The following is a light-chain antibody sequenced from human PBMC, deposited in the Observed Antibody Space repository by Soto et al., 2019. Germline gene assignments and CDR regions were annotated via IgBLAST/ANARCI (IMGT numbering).Light chain of an antibody. V-gene: IGKV3-20*01. CDR1: QRVSSSY. J-gene: IGKJ4*01. CDR2: GAS. Sequence: EIVLTQSPGTLSLSPGERATLSCRASQRVSSSYLAWYQQKPGQAPRLLIFGASSRATGIPDRFSGSGSGTDFTLNISRLEPEDFAVYYCQQSGSSPGTFGGGTKVEIK. CDR3: QQSGSSPGT.